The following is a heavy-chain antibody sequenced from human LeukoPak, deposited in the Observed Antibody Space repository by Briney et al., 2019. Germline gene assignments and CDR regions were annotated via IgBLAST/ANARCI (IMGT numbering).Heavy chain of an antibody. V-gene: IGHV3-7*01. Sequence: VDSVKGRFTISRDNAKNSLYLQINSLSAEDTAVYYCVKDTMAGTTPFDYWGQGTLVTVSS. CDR3: VKDTMAGTTPFDY. D-gene: IGHD1-1*01. J-gene: IGHJ4*02.